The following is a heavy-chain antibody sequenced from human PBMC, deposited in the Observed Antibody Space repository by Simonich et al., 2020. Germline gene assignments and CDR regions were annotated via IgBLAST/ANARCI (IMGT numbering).Heavy chain of an antibody. CDR3: ARGRGGMSRGYVDY. D-gene: IGHD2-15*01. CDR1: GYTFTSFD. Sequence: QVQLVQSGAEGKRPGASVKVSCKASGYTFTSFDINWVGQATRQGLEWVGWRNPNRGNTGYAQKFQGRVTITRNTSISTAYMELSSLRSEDTAVYYCARGRGGMSRGYVDYWGQGTLVTVSS. J-gene: IGHJ4*02. CDR2: RNPNRGNT. V-gene: IGHV1-8*03.